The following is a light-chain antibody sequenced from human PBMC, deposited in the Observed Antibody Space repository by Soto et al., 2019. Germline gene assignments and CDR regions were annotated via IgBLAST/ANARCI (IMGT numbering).Light chain of an antibody. V-gene: IGKV3-15*01. CDR3: QQYNNWQLT. CDR2: DAS. CDR1: QSVSST. Sequence: EIVMTQSPATLSVSPGERATLSCRASQSVSSTLAWYQQKPGQAPRLLIYDASTRATGIPARFSGSGSGTEFTLTVNSLQSEDFAVYYCQQYNNWQLTFGGGTKVDIK. J-gene: IGKJ4*01.